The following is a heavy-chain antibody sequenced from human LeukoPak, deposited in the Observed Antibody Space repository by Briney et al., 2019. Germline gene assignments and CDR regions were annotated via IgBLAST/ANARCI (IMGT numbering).Heavy chain of an antibody. V-gene: IGHV1-2*02. Sequence: ASVKVSCKASGYTFTGYYMHWVRQAPGQGLEWMGWINPNSGGTNYAQKFQGRVTMTRDTSISTAYMELSRLRSDDTAVYYCARGWGNYYDSSGYYYYWGQGTLVTVSS. CDR3: ARGWGNYYDSSGYYYY. CDR2: INPNSGGT. J-gene: IGHJ4*02. CDR1: GYTFTGYY. D-gene: IGHD3-22*01.